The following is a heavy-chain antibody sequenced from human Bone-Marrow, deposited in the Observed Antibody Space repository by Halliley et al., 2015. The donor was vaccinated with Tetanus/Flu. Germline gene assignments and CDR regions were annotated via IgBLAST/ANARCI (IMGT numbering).Heavy chain of an antibody. D-gene: IGHD3-9*01. V-gene: IGHV3-7*01. CDR3: ARVRYFGNQSDY. CDR1: GFTFSDYY. CDR2: IKEDGSVQ. J-gene: IGHJ4*02. Sequence: SLRLSCAASGFTFSDYYMSWIRQAPGKGLEWVANIKEDGSVQRYVDSVKSRFTISRDNAKNSLYLQMNSLRAEDSAVYYCARVRYFGNQSDYWGQGTLVTVSS.